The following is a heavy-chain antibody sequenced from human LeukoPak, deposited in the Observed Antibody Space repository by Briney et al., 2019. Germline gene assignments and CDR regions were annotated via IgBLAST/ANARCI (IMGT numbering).Heavy chain of an antibody. Sequence: PSETLSLTCAVYGGSFSGYYWSWIRQPPGKGLEWIGEINRRGSTNYSPSRKSPVTISVDTYKKQFSLKLSSVTAADTAVYYCASFGRITIFGVVIPHYFDYWGQGNLVTVSS. CDR1: GGSFSGYY. D-gene: IGHD3-3*01. CDR3: ASFGRITIFGVVIPHYFDY. CDR2: INRRGST. V-gene: IGHV4-34*01. J-gene: IGHJ4*02.